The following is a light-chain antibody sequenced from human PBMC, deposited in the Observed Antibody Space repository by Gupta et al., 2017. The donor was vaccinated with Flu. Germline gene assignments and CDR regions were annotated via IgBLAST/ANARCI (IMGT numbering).Light chain of an antibody. Sequence: PATLSLSPGERATLSCRASQSARSYLAWYQQTPGQGPRLLIYDVSNRATGIPARFSGSGSGTDFTLTITNLEPEDSAVYYCQQRSNWRWTFGQGTKVEIK. V-gene: IGKV3-11*01. CDR3: QQRSNWRWT. CDR1: QSARSY. J-gene: IGKJ1*01. CDR2: DVS.